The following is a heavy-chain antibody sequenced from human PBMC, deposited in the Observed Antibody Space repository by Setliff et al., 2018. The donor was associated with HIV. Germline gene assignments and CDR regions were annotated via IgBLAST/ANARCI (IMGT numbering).Heavy chain of an antibody. Sequence: ASVKVSCKASGYSFINYGISWVRQAPGQGLEWMGWINTNTGNPTYAQGFTGRLVFSLDTSVSTTYLQISSLKAEDTAVYYCASPRHDPSAFDIWGPGTMVTVSS. CDR2: INTNTGNP. J-gene: IGHJ3*02. CDR3: ASPRHDPSAFDI. V-gene: IGHV7-4-1*02. D-gene: IGHD3-16*01. CDR1: GYSFINYG.